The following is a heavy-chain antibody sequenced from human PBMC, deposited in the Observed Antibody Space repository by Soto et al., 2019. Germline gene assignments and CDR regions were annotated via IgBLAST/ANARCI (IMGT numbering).Heavy chain of an antibody. J-gene: IGHJ5*02. CDR3: ARGLGIAANWFDP. V-gene: IGHV3-33*01. CDR2: IWYDGSNK. CDR1: GFTFSSYG. Sequence: QVQLVESGGGVVQPGRSLRLSCAASGFTFSSYGMHWVRQAPGKGLEWVAVIWYDGSNKYYADSVKGRFTISRDNSKNTLYLQMNSLRAEDTAVYYYARGLGIAANWFDPWGQGTLVTVSS. D-gene: IGHD6-13*01.